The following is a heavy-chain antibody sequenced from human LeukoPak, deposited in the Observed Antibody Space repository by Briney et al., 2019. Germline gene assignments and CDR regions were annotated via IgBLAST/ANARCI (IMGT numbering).Heavy chain of an antibody. CDR3: VPPLDP. J-gene: IGHJ5*02. CDR2: ISYDGSNK. CDR1: GFTFSSYG. V-gene: IGHV3-30*03. Sequence: GALRLSCAASGFTFSSYGMHWVRQAPGKGLEWVAVISYDGSNKYYADSVKGRFTISRDNSKNTLYLQMNSLRAEDTAVYYCVPPLDPWGQGTLVTVSS.